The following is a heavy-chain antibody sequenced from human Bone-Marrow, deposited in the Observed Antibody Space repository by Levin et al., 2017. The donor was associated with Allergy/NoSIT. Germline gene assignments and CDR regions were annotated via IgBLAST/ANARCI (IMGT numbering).Heavy chain of an antibody. CDR2: ISYDGSNK. V-gene: IGHV3-30*04. CDR3: ARSVGVTMIVVVINGYDAFDI. D-gene: IGHD3-22*01. J-gene: IGHJ3*02. Sequence: SCAASGFTFSSYAMHWVRQAPGKGLEWVAVISYDGSNKYYADSVKGRFTISRDNSKNTLYLQMNSLRAEDTAVYYCARSVGVTMIVVVINGYDAFDIWGQGTMVTVSS. CDR1: GFTFSSYA.